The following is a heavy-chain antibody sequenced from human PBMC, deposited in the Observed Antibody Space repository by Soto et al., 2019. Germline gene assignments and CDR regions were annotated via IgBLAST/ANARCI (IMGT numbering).Heavy chain of an antibody. D-gene: IGHD6-6*01. Sequence: QVQLVESGGGVVQPGRSLRLSCAASGFTFSSYGMHWVRQAPGKGLEWVAVIWYDGSNKYYADSVKGRFTISRDNSKNTLYLQMNSLRAEDTAVYYCARDSSREQLGSFDYWGPGTLVTVSS. J-gene: IGHJ4*02. CDR2: IWYDGSNK. V-gene: IGHV3-33*01. CDR1: GFTFSSYG. CDR3: ARDSSREQLGSFDY.